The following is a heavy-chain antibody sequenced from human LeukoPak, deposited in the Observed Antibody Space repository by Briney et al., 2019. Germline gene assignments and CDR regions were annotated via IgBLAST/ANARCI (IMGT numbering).Heavy chain of an antibody. D-gene: IGHD3-22*01. CDR2: ISGSGDNT. V-gene: IGHV3-23*01. J-gene: IGHJ4*02. Sequence: GGSLRLSCAASGFTFSSYAMSWVRQAPGKGLEWVSGISGSGDNTYYADSVKGRFTISRDNSKNTLYVQVNSLGTEDTAAYYCARGSYYDSSGSFYSDYWGQGTLVTVSS. CDR1: GFTFSSYA. CDR3: ARGSYYDSSGSFYSDY.